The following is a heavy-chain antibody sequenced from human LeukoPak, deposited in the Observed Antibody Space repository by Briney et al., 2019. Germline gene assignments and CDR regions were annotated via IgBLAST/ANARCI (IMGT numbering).Heavy chain of an antibody. V-gene: IGHV1-46*01. D-gene: IGHD3-10*01. CDR1: GYTFTNNF. J-gene: IGHJ5*02. CDR2: ISPTGSFT. CDR3: ARVRSGSYYNVRLSNWFDP. Sequence: ASVKISCKAFGYTFTNNFMHWVRQAPGQGPEWMALISPTGSFTAYAQKFQGRVTLTRDLSTSTDYLELRSLRSEDTAVYYCARVRSGSYYNVRLSNWFDPWGQGTLVTVSS.